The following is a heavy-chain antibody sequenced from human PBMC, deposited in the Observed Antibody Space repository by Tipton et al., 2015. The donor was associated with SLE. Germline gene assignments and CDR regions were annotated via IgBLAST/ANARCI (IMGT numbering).Heavy chain of an antibody. D-gene: IGHD1-26*01. Sequence: TLSLTCAVYGGPFSGYYWSWIRQPPGKGLEWIGEINHSGSTNYNPSLKSRVTISVDTSKNQFSLKLSSVTAADTSVYYCASLGQYSGGWFDPWGQGTLVTVSS. V-gene: IGHV4-34*01. J-gene: IGHJ5*02. CDR3: ASLGQYSGGWFDP. CDR1: GGPFSGYY. CDR2: INHSGST.